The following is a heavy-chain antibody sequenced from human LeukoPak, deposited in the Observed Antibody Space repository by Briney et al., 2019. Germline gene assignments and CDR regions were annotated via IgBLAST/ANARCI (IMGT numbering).Heavy chain of an antibody. CDR1: GLTFSSYN. Sequence: PGGSLRLSCAASGLTFSSYNMNWVRQAPGKGLEWVSYINTNGKSIYYGDSVKGRFTISRDNAKNSLYLQMNGLRAEDTAVYYCARSRAAAGTTPVGYWGQGTLVTVSS. D-gene: IGHD6-13*01. J-gene: IGHJ4*02. CDR3: ARSRAAAGTTPVGY. CDR2: INTNGKSI. V-gene: IGHV3-48*04.